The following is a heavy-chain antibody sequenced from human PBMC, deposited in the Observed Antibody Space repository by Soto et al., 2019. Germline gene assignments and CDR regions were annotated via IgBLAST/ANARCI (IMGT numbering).Heavy chain of an antibody. J-gene: IGHJ3*02. CDR1: GFTVSSNY. CDR2: IYSGGST. V-gene: IGHV3-53*01. D-gene: IGHD3-3*01. Sequence: EVQLVESGGGLIQPGGSLRLSCAASGFTVSSNYMSWVRQAPGQGLEWVSVIYSGGSTYYADSLKGRFTISRDNSKNTMYRQMNSLRAEDTAVYYCARDGFWSGYSIPDDAFDIWGQGTMVTVSS. CDR3: ARDGFWSGYSIPDDAFDI.